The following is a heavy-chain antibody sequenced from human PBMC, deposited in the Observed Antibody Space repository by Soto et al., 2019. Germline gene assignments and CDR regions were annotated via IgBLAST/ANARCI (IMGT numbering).Heavy chain of an antibody. CDR1: GYSFTTYW. Sequence: EVHLVQSGAEVKKPGESLKISCKGSGYSFTTYWIGWVRQMPGKGLEWMGIIYPDDSYIKYSPSFQGQVTISADKSISTAYLQWSSLKASDTAMYYCASSARRGYSSGWSDHYYYGMDVWGQGTTVIVS. J-gene: IGHJ6*02. V-gene: IGHV5-51*01. CDR2: IYPDDSYI. CDR3: ASSARRGYSSGWSDHYYYGMDV. D-gene: IGHD6-19*01.